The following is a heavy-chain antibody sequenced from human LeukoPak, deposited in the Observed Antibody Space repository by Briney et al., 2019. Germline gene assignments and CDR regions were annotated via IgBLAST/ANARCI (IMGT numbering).Heavy chain of an antibody. CDR2: INTNTGNP. CDR1: GYTFTSYA. D-gene: IGHD3-22*01. J-gene: IGHJ4*02. CDR3: ARDRGNYDSSGYECFDY. V-gene: IGHV7-4-1*02. Sequence: ASVKVSCKASGYTFTSYAMNWVRQAPGQGLEWMGWINTNTGNPTYAQGFTGRFVFSLDTSVSTAYLQISSLKAEDTAVYYCARDRGNYDSSGYECFDYWGQGTLVTVSS.